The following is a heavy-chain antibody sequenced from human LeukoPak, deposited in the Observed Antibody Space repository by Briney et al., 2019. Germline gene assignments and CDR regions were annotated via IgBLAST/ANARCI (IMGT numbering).Heavy chain of an antibody. V-gene: IGHV1-18*01. Sequence: GASVKVSCKASGYSFTSNVISWVRQAPGQGLEWMGWISAYNGNTNYAQKLQGRVTMTTDTSISTAYMELSSLRSEDTAVYYCARGDWAPEYWGQGTLVTVSS. CDR1: GYSFTSNV. CDR3: ARGDWAPEY. D-gene: IGHD3-9*01. CDR2: ISAYNGNT. J-gene: IGHJ4*02.